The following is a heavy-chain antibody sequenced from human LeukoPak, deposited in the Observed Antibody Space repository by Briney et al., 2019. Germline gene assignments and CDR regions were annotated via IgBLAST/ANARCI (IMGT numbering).Heavy chain of an antibody. J-gene: IGHJ6*03. D-gene: IGHD3-9*01. CDR1: GFTFNNYN. CDR2: ISSSSSYI. V-gene: IGHV3-21*01. CDR3: ARDELRYFDWLPYYYYYMDV. Sequence: GGSLRLSCAASGFTFNNYNMNWVRQAPGKALEWVSSISSSSSYIYYADSVKGRFTISRDNAKNSLYLQMSSLRAEDTAVYYCARDELRYFDWLPYYYYYMDVWGKGTTVTVSS.